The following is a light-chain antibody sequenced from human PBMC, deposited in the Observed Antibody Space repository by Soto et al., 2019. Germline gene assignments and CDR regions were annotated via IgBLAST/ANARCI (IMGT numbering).Light chain of an antibody. CDR2: KAS. Sequence: DIQMTQSPSTLSASVGDRVTITCRASQSISDWLAWYQQKPGKAPKFLIYKASNLESGVPSRFSGSGSGTESTLTISSVQPDDFATYYCQYYDSYSWTFGQGTKVEIK. V-gene: IGKV1-5*03. J-gene: IGKJ1*01. CDR1: QSISDW. CDR3: QYYDSYSWT.